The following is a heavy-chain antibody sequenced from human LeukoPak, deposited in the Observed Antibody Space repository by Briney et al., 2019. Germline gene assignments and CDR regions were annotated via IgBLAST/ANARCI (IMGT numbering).Heavy chain of an antibody. CDR2: IIPIFGTA. D-gene: IGHD5-18*01. V-gene: IGHV1-69*13. J-gene: IGHJ2*01. CDR3: ASPSRRTAMDMSRWYFDL. CDR1: GGTFSSYA. Sequence: GASVKVSCKASGGTFSSYAISWVRQAPGQGLEWMGGIIPIFGTANYAQKFQGRVTITADESTSTAYMELCSLRSEDTAVYYCASPSRRTAMDMSRWYFDLWGRGTLVTVSS.